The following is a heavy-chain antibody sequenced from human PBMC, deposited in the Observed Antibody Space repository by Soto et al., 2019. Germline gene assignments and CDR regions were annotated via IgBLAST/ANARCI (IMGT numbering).Heavy chain of an antibody. D-gene: IGHD3-10*01. CDR1: GGSLSSNDCY. V-gene: IGHV4-31*04. J-gene: IGHJ4*02. CDR3: ARLRGSGTIFLFGY. CDR2: FFFSGNT. Sequence: QVRLQESGPGLVEPSQTLSLTCSVSGGSLSSNDCYWSWIRQHPGKGLEWIGNFFFSGNTYYNPSHEKRLSISVGTPESQLSQRVTSVTAAATAVYYWARLRGSGTIFLFGYWGQGSLVIVSS.